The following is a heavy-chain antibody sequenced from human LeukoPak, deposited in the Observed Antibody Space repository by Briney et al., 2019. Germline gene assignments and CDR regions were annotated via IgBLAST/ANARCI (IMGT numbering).Heavy chain of an antibody. CDR3: ARARTYYYDSSGYVYYYGMDV. J-gene: IGHJ6*02. Sequence: GGSLRLSCAASGFTVSSNYMSWVRQAPGKGLEWVSVIYSGGSTYYSDSVKGRFTISRDNSKNTLYLQMNSLRAEDTAVYYCARARTYYYDSSGYVYYYGMDVWGRGTTVTVSS. CDR2: IYSGGST. D-gene: IGHD3-22*01. CDR1: GFTVSSNY. V-gene: IGHV3-53*01.